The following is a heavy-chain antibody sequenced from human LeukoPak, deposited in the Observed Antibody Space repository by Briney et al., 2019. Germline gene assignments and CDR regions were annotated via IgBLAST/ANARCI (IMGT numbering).Heavy chain of an antibody. CDR3: AKDRSSGSYYNLPLYWDY. D-gene: IGHD1-26*01. CDR2: ISSSGSTI. V-gene: IGHV3-48*03. J-gene: IGHJ4*02. Sequence: PGGSLRLSCAASGFTFSSYEMNWVRQAPGKGLEWVSYISSSGSTIYYADSVKGRFTISRDNAKNSLYLQMNSLRAEDTAVYYCAKDRSSGSYYNLPLYWDYWGQGTLVTVSS. CDR1: GFTFSSYE.